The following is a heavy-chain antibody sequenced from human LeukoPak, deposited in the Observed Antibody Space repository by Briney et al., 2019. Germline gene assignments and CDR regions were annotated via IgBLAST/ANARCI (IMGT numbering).Heavy chain of an antibody. CDR2: MYYSGST. CDR3: ASLYSGSYDTGSFDYSNY. CDR1: GGSISSYY. D-gene: IGHD1-26*01. V-gene: IGHV4-59*01. J-gene: IGHJ4*02. Sequence: PSETLSLTCTVSGGSISSYYWSWIRQPPGKGLEWIGYMYYSGSTNYNPSLKSRVTISVDTSKNQFSLKLSSVTAADTAVYYCASLYSGSYDTGSFDYSNYWGQGTLVTVSS.